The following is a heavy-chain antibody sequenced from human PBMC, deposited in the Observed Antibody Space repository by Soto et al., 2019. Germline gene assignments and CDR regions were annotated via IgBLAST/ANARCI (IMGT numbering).Heavy chain of an antibody. V-gene: IGHV3-43D*04. Sequence: GGSLRLSCAASGFTFDDYAMHWVRQAPGKGLEWVSLISWDGGSTYYADSVKGRFTISRDNSKNSLYLQMNSLRAEDTALYYCAKDKDCSSTSCYTGMYNYYYYYGMDVWGQGTTVTVSS. CDR1: GFTFDDYA. D-gene: IGHD2-2*02. CDR3: AKDKDCSSTSCYTGMYNYYYYYGMDV. J-gene: IGHJ6*02. CDR2: ISWDGGST.